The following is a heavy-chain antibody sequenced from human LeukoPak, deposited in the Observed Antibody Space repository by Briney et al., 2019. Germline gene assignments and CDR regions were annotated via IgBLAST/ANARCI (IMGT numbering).Heavy chain of an antibody. CDR2: ISSSSSYI. Sequence: GGSRRLSCAASGFTFSSYSMNWVRQAPGKGLEWVSSISSSSSYIYYADSVKGRFTISRDNAKNSLYLQMNSLRAEDTAVYYCARDQGGSGSYYPPHFDYWGQGTLVTVSS. D-gene: IGHD3-10*01. J-gene: IGHJ4*02. V-gene: IGHV3-21*01. CDR3: ARDQGGSGSYYPPHFDY. CDR1: GFTFSSYS.